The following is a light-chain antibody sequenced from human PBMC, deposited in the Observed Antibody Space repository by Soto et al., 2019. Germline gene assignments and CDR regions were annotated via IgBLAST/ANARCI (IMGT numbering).Light chain of an antibody. Sequence: EIVLTQSPATLSLSPGERATLSCRASQSVTSSHLAWYQQKPGQAPRLLIYDTSRRATGIPDRFSGSASGADFTLTVSRLEPEDFAVYYCQHYGGSPLYTFGQGTKMEIK. CDR3: QHYGGSPLYT. J-gene: IGKJ2*01. CDR2: DTS. CDR1: QSVTSSH. V-gene: IGKV3-20*01.